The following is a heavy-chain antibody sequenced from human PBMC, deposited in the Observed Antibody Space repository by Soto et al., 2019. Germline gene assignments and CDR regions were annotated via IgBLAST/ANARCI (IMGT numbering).Heavy chain of an antibody. Sequence: EVQLVESGGGLVQPGGSLRLSFAASGFTLSDHYMDWVRQAPGKGLEWVARTKNRSQRYTIEYAASVKGRFTISRDDSKNSLYLQMNSLKSEDTAVYYCTCWIAARCSWGQGTLVTVAS. V-gene: IGHV3-72*01. J-gene: IGHJ4*02. D-gene: IGHD6-6*01. CDR1: GFTLSDHY. CDR3: TCWIAARCS. CDR2: TKNRSQRYTI.